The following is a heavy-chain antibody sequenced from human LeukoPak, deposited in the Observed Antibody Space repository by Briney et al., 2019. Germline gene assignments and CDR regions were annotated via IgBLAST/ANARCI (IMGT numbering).Heavy chain of an antibody. CDR3: ARELGYCSGTTCSVHYYGMDV. V-gene: IGHV3-48*02. J-gene: IGHJ6*02. CDR2: ISSSTSTI. Sequence: GGSLRLSCAASGFTFSTYSMDWVRQAPGKGLEWVSYISSSTSTIYYADSVKGRFTIPRDNAKNSLYLQMNSLRDEDTAVYYCARELGYCSGTTCSVHYYGMDVWGQGTTVTVSS. CDR1: GFTFSTYS. D-gene: IGHD2-2*01.